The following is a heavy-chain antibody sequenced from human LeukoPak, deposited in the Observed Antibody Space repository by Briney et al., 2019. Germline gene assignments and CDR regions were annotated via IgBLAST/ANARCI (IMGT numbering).Heavy chain of an antibody. J-gene: IGHJ4*02. CDR2: TYYSAGT. CDR1: GFSITSGYY. Sequence: SETLSLTCAVSGFSITSGYYWGWIRQPPGKGLEWIGSTYYSAGTYYNPSLRGQATISVHTSKNQFSLKLTSVTAADTAVYYCARLIIGDLDYWGQGTLVTVSS. V-gene: IGHV4-38-2*01. D-gene: IGHD3/OR15-3a*01. CDR3: ARLIIGDLDY.